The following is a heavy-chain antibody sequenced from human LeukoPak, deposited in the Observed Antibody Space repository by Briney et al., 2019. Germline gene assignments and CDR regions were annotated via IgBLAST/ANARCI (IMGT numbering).Heavy chain of an antibody. Sequence: ASVKVSCKASGYTFTGYYMHWVRQAPGQGLEWMGWINPNSGGTNYAQKFQGRVTMTRDTSISTAYMELSSLRSEDTAVYYCAADLLGYYGSGSYGYWGQGTLVTVSS. CDR2: INPNSGGT. J-gene: IGHJ4*02. V-gene: IGHV1-2*02. D-gene: IGHD3-10*01. CDR3: AADLLGYYGSGSYGY. CDR1: GYTFTGYY.